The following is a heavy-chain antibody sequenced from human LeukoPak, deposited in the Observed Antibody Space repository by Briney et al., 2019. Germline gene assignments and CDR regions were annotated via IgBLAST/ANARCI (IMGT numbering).Heavy chain of an antibody. V-gene: IGHV4-59*08. J-gene: IGHJ6*03. CDR2: IYYSGTT. Sequence: SETLSLTCTVSGGSISNYHWSWIRQPPGKGLEWIGDIYYSGTTNYNPSPKGRVTISVDTSKNQFPLNLKSVTAADTAVYYCARWSGSVTARNYYYYMDVWGEGTTVTVSS. D-gene: IGHD6-6*01. CDR1: GGSISNYH. CDR3: ARWSGSVTARNYYYYMDV.